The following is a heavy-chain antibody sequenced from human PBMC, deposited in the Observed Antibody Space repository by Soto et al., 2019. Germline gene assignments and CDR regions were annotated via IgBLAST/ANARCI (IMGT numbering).Heavy chain of an antibody. CDR2: IYYSGTT. D-gene: IGHD2-21*02. CDR3: ARQRTSVVTQAYFDV. CDR1: GDSISSGYY. Sequence: SETLSLTCAVSGDSISSGYYWAWIRQPPGKGLEWIGGIYYSGTTYYNPSLRSRVSMSIDTSKDQFSLKLKSVTAADTALYFCARQRTSVVTQAYFDVWGPGSLVTVSS. V-gene: IGHV4-38-2*01. J-gene: IGHJ4*02.